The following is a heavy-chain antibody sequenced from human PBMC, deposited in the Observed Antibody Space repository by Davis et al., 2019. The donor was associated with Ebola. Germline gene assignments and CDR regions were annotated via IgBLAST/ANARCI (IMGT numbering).Heavy chain of an antibody. CDR1: GYTFTSYD. CDR2: INAGNGNT. J-gene: IGHJ4*02. CDR3: ARVSDYVWGSYRYFDY. D-gene: IGHD3-16*02. V-gene: IGHV1-3*01. Sequence: ASVKVSCKASGYTFTSYDINWVRQATGQRLEWMGWINAGNGNTKYSQKFQGRVTITRDTSASTAYMELSSLRSEDTAVYYCARVSDYVWGSYRYFDYWGQGTLVTVSS.